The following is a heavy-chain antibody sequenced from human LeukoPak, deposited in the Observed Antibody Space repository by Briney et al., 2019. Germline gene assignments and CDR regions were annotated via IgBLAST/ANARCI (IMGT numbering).Heavy chain of an antibody. J-gene: IGHJ5*02. CDR1: GFTFDDYS. Sequence: PGRSLRLSCAASGFTFDDYSMHWGRQAPGKGLERVSGICWNSGSIGYADSVKGRFTISRDNAKNSLYLQMNSLRAEDTALYYCAKGATIAATLGWFDPWGQGTLVTVSS. CDR3: AKGATIAATLGWFDP. D-gene: IGHD2-15*01. V-gene: IGHV3-9*01. CDR2: ICWNSGSI.